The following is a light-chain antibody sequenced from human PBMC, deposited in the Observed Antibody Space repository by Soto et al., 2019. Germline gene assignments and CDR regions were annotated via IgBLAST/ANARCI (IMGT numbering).Light chain of an antibody. CDR1: SSDIGGYNY. CDR2: GVT. V-gene: IGLV2-14*01. J-gene: IGLJ1*01. CDR3: TSYKSSSTYV. Sequence: QSVLTQPASVSESPGQSITISCAGTSSDIGGYNYVSWYQQHPDKAPKLMIYGVTNRPSGVSDRFSGSKSGNTASLTISGLQDEDEAAYYCTSYKSSSTYVFGTGTKVTV.